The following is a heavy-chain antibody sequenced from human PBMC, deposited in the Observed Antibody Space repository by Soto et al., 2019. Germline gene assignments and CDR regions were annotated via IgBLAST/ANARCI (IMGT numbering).Heavy chain of an antibody. J-gene: IGHJ3*02. CDR3: AKKNSGCYDKTRVRRYDGAFDI. CDR2: ISGSGGST. V-gene: IGHV3-23*01. CDR1: GFTFSSYA. D-gene: IGHD6-19*01. Sequence: GGSLRLSCPASGFTFSSYAMSWVRQAPGKGLEWVSAISGSGGSTYYADTVKGRFTISRDNSKNTLCLQSNSLRAEDTAVYYCAKKNSGCYDKTRVRRYDGAFDIWGQGTMVTVSS.